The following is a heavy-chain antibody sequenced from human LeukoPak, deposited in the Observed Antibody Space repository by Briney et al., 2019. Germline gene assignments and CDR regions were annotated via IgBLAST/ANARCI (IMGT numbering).Heavy chain of an antibody. J-gene: IGHJ4*02. V-gene: IGHV3-48*03. CDR1: GFTFSNYE. CDR2: ISSSGSLI. CDR3: ATVTVYGV. Sequence: PGGSLRLSCAASGFTFSNYEMNWVRQAPGKGLEWISYISSSGSLIYYSDSVKGRFTISRDNGKNSLYLHMNSLRAEDTAVYYCATVTVYGVWGQGTLVTVSS. D-gene: IGHD2-8*01.